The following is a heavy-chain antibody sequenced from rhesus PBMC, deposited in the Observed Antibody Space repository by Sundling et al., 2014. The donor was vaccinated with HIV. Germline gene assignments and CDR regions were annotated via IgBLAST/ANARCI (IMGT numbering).Heavy chain of an antibody. D-gene: IGHD3-22*01. CDR3: ARHEVMEWYFDY. Sequence: QVQLQESGPGLVKPSETLSLTCAVSGGSISSSNWWSWIRQPPGKGLEWIGIIYGNTASTYYNPSLKNRVTISKDTSKNQFSLKLSSVTAADTAVYYCARHEVMEWYFDYWGQGVLVTVSS. CDR1: GGSISSSNW. CDR2: IYGNTAST. J-gene: IGHJ4*01. V-gene: IGHV4-65*02.